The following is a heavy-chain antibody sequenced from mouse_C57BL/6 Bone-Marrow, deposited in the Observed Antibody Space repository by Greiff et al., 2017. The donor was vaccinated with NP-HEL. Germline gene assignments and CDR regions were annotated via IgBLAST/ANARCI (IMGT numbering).Heavy chain of an antibody. D-gene: IGHD3-1*01. V-gene: IGHV1-9*01. CDR3: AGWGYSDYLDY. J-gene: IGHJ2*01. CDR1: GYTFTGYW. Sequence: QVQLQQSGAELMKPGASVKLSCKASGYTFTGYWIEWVKQRPGHGLEWIGEILPGSGSTYYNEKFKGKATFTVETSSNTAYMQLSSQTTEDSASYYCAGWGYSDYLDYWGQGTTRTVSS. CDR2: ILPGSGST.